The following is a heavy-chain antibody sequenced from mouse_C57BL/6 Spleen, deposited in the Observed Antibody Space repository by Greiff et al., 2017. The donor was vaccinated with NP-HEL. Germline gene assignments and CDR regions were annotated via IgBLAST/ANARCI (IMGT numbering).Heavy chain of an antibody. CDR3: VSTMVTRRADWYFDV. D-gene: IGHD2-2*01. CDR2: INPNYGTT. J-gene: IGHJ1*03. V-gene: IGHV1-39*01. CDR1: GYSFTDYN. Sequence: EVQLQQSGPELVKPGASVKISCKASGYSFTDYNMNWVKQSNGKSLEWIGVINPNYGTTSYNQKFKGKATLTVDQSSSTAYMQLNSLTSEDSAVYYCVSTMVTRRADWYFDVWGTGTTVTVSS.